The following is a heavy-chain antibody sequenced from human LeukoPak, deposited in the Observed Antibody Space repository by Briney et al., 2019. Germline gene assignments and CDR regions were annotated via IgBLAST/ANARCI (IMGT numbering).Heavy chain of an antibody. J-gene: IGHJ4*02. CDR2: INVSGGST. D-gene: IGHD2-2*01. CDR1: GFTFSSYS. CDR3: AKDQYCTSTSCYVGY. V-gene: IGHV3-23*01. Sequence: GGSLRLSCAASGFTFSSYSMNWVRQAPGKGLEWVSGINVSGGSTFYADSVRGRFTISRDNSKNTLYLQMNSLRAEDTAVYYCAKDQYCTSTSCYVGYWGQGTLVTVSS.